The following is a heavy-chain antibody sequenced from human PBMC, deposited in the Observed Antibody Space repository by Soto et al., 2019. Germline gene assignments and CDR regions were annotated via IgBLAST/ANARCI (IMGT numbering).Heavy chain of an antibody. Sequence: QLQLQESGSGLVKPSQTLSLTCAVSGGSISSGGYSWSWIRQPPGKGLEWIGYIYHSGNIYYNPSLKRRFPLSVDRSKNHFSLKLSSVTPAATAVYYCARVPEYWGQGTLVTVSS. CDR1: GGSISSGGYS. J-gene: IGHJ4*02. CDR2: IYHSGNI. CDR3: ARVPEY. V-gene: IGHV4-30-2*01.